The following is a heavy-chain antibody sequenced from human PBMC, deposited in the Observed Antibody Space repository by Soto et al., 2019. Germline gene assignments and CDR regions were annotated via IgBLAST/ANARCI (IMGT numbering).Heavy chain of an antibody. Sequence: GGSLRLSCAASGFTFSSYSMNWVRQAPGKGLEWVSYISSSSSTIYYAASVKGRFTISRDNAKNSLYLQMNSLRDEDTAVYYCAREDRGYSGYDVFDYWGQGTLVTVSS. CDR3: AREDRGYSGYDVFDY. CDR1: GFTFSSYS. V-gene: IGHV3-48*02. CDR2: ISSSSSTI. D-gene: IGHD5-12*01. J-gene: IGHJ4*02.